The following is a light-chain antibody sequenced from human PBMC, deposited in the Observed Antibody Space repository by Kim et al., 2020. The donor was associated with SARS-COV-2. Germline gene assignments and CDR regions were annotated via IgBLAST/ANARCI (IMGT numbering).Light chain of an antibody. CDR2: GKN. CDR1: SLRSYY. J-gene: IGLJ2*01. Sequence: ALGQTVRITCQGESLRSYYATWYQQKPGQAPIVVIYGKNNRPSGIPDRFSGSSSGNTASLTITGTQAGDEADYYCNSRDSNDNVVCGGGTQLTV. V-gene: IGLV3-19*01. CDR3: NSRDSNDNVV.